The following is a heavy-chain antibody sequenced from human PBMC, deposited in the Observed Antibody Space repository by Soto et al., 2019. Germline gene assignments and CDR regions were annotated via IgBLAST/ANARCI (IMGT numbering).Heavy chain of an antibody. J-gene: IGHJ6*03. D-gene: IGHD3-3*01. CDR3: ARDRSWYYDFWSGPTGYMDV. Sequence: GGSLRLSCAASGFTFSSYGMHWVRQAPGKGLEWVAVIWYDGSNKYYADSVKGRFTISRDNSKNTLYLQMNSLRAEDTAVYYCARDRSWYYDFWSGPTGYMDVWGKGTTVTVSS. CDR2: IWYDGSNK. V-gene: IGHV3-33*01. CDR1: GFTFSSYG.